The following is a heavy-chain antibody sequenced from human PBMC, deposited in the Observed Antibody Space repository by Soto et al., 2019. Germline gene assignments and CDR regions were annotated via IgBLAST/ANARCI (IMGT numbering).Heavy chain of an antibody. Sequence: LRLSCPASGFTFSSNDMHCVRQAIGKGLEWVSAIGTAGDTYYPGSVKGRFTISRENAKNSLYLQMNSLRAGDTAVYYCARGAVAVHDAFDIWGQGTMVTVSS. CDR3: ARGAVAVHDAFDI. D-gene: IGHD6-19*01. J-gene: IGHJ3*02. CDR2: IGTAGDT. V-gene: IGHV3-13*01. CDR1: GFTFSSND.